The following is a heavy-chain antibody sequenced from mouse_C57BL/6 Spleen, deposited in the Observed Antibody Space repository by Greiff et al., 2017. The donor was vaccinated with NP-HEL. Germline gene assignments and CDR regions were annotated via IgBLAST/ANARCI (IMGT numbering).Heavy chain of an antibody. V-gene: IGHV14-4*01. D-gene: IGHD1-2*01. CDR1: GFNIKDDY. CDR2: IDPENGDT. Sequence: VQLQQSGAELVRPGASVKLSCTASGFNIKDDYMHWVKQRPEQGLEWIGWIDPENGDTEYASKFQGKATITADTSSNTAYLQLSSLTSEDTAVYYCTTGSLWPRGDYWGQGTTLTVSS. J-gene: IGHJ2*01. CDR3: TTGSLWPRGDY.